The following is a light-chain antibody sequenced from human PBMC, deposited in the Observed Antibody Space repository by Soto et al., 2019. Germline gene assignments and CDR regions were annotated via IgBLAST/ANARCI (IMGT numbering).Light chain of an antibody. V-gene: IGKV4-1*01. CDR2: WAS. CDR1: QSVLYSSKNKNY. Sequence: DIVMTQSPDSLAVSLGERATINCKSSQSVLYSSKNKNYLAWYQQKPGQVPKLLIYWASTLESGVPDRFSGSGSGTDFTLTISSLQAEDVAVYYCPQYYTTPFTFGPGTKVDIK. CDR3: PQYYTTPFT. J-gene: IGKJ3*01.